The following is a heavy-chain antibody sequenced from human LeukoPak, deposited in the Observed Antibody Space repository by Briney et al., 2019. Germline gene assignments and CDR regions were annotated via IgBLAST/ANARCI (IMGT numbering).Heavy chain of an antibody. CDR2: INTNSGGT. CDR3: ASSRFLEWLYLLDY. V-gene: IGHV1-2*02. D-gene: IGHD3-3*01. Sequence: ALVKVSCKASGYTFSGYYIHWVRQAPGQGLEWMGWINTNSGGTKYAQRFQGRVTMTRDTSISTAYMEVSRLRSDDTAVYFCASSRFLEWLYLLDYWGQGTLVTVSS. J-gene: IGHJ4*02. CDR1: GYTFSGYY.